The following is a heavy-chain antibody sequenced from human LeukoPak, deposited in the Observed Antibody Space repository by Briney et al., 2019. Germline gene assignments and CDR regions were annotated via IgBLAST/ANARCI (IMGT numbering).Heavy chain of an antibody. Sequence: SETLSLTCAVYGGSFSGYYWSWIRQPPGKGLEWIGEINHSGSTNYNPSLKSRVTISVDTSKNQFSLKLSSVTAADTAIYYCARGADIVATNPVFDYWGQGTLVTVTS. CDR1: GGSFSGYY. V-gene: IGHV4-34*01. J-gene: IGHJ4*02. CDR3: ARGADIVATNPVFDY. CDR2: INHSGST. D-gene: IGHD5-12*01.